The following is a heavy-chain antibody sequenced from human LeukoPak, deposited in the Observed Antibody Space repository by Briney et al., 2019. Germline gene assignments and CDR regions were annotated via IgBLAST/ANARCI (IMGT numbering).Heavy chain of an antibody. CDR1: GGSISTYY. J-gene: IGHJ5*02. D-gene: IGHD5-18*01. CDR3: ARGRYSYGGGGGWFDP. CDR2: IYYSGTT. V-gene: IGHV4-59*12. Sequence: SETLSLTCTVSGGSISTYYWTWIRQPPGKGLEWIGYIYYSGTTNYNPSLKSRATISVDTSKNHFSLQLNSVAAADTAVYYCARGRYSYGGGGGWFDPWGQGTLVTVAS.